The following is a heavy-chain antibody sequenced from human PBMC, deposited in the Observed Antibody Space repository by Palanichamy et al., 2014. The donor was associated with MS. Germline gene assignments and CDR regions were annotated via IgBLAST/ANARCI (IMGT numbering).Heavy chain of an antibody. V-gene: IGHV3-33*01. D-gene: IGHD3-10*01. CDR3: ARDLSLMVRGVNVYGMDV. Sequence: QVQLVESGGGVVQPGRSLRLSCAASGFTFSSYGMHWVRQAPGKGLEWVAVIWYDGSNKYYADSVKGRFTISRDNSKNTLYMQMSSLRAGDTAVYYCARDLSLMVRGVNVYGMDVWGQGTTVTVSS. CDR2: IWYDGSNK. J-gene: IGHJ6*02. CDR1: GFTFSSYG.